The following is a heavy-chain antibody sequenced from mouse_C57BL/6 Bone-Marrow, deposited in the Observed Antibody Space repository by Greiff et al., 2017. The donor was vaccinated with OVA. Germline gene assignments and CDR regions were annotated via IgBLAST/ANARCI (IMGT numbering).Heavy chain of an antibody. CDR3: ARGYYSNYVGY. Sequence: QVQLQQSGAELVKPGASVKMSCKASGYTFTSYWITWVKQRPGQGLEWIGDIYPGSGSTNYNEKFKSKATLTVDTSSSTAYMQLSSLTSKDSAVYYCARGYYSNYVGYWGQGTTLTVSS. CDR2: IYPGSGST. J-gene: IGHJ2*01. CDR1: GYTFTSYW. V-gene: IGHV1-55*01. D-gene: IGHD2-5*01.